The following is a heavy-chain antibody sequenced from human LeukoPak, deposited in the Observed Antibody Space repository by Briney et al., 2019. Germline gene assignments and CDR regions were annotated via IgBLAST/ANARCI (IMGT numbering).Heavy chain of an antibody. CDR1: GFTFSSYA. V-gene: IGHV3-23*01. D-gene: IGHD3-22*01. J-gene: IGHJ4*02. CDR2: ISGSGGST. Sequence: AGGSLRLSCAASGFTFSSYAMSWVRQAPGKGLEWVSAISGSGGSTYYADSVKGRFTISRDNSKNTLYLQMNSLRAEDTAVYYCAKDWLATGHYYDSSGYYFLFLGFDYWGQGTLVTVSS. CDR3: AKDWLATGHYYDSSGYYFLFLGFDY.